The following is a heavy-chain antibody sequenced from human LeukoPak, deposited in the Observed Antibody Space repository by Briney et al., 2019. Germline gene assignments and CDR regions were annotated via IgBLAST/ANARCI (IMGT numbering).Heavy chain of an antibody. V-gene: IGHV3-33*01. CDR2: IWYDGSNK. J-gene: IGHJ4*01. D-gene: IGHD3-10*01. CDR1: GFTFSSYG. Sequence: PGRSLRLTCAASGFTFSSYGLHWVRQAPGKGLERVAVIWYDGSNKYYADSVKGRFTISRDNSKNTLYLQMNSLRAEDTAVYYCARESNGSGSYYILYFDISGHRTLVTVSS. CDR3: ARESNGSGSYYILYFDI.